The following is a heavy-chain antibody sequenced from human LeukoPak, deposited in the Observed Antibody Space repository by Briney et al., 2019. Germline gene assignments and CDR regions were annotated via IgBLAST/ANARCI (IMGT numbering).Heavy chain of an antibody. CDR1: GYTFTGYY. CDR3: ARDWGWLQYYFDY. V-gene: IGHV1-2*02. Sequence: ASVKVSCKACGYTFTGYYMHCVRQGPGQGLEWMGWINPNSGGTNYAQKFQGRVTMTRDTSISTAYMELSRRRSDDTAVYYCARDWGWLQYYFDYWGQGTLVTVSS. J-gene: IGHJ4*02. CDR2: INPNSGGT. D-gene: IGHD5-24*01.